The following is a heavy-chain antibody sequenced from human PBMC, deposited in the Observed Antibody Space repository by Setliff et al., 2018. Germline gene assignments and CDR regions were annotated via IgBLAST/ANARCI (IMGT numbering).Heavy chain of an antibody. CDR1: GGSISSYY. D-gene: IGHD6-19*01. CDR3: AREQWLDPPGYYYMDV. Sequence: SETLSLTCTVSGGSISSYYWSWIRQPAGKGLEWIGHIYIGGSANYNPSLKSRVTMSIDTSKNQFSLKLNPVTAADMAVYYCAREQWLDPPGYYYMDVWAKGATVTVSS. V-gene: IGHV4-4*07. J-gene: IGHJ6*03. CDR2: IYIGGSA.